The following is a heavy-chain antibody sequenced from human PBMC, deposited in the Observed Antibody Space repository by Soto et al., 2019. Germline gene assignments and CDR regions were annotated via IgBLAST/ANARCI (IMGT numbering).Heavy chain of an antibody. J-gene: IGHJ4*02. Sequence: GGSLRLSSAASEFNFRSYAMSWVRQAPGKGLEWVSAISGSGVNTYYADSVKGRFTISRDNSKNTLYLQMNSLRAEDTAVYYCANPVAAAGTNYWGQGTLVTVSS. D-gene: IGHD6-13*01. V-gene: IGHV3-23*01. CDR3: ANPVAAAGTNY. CDR2: ISGSGVNT. CDR1: EFNFRSYA.